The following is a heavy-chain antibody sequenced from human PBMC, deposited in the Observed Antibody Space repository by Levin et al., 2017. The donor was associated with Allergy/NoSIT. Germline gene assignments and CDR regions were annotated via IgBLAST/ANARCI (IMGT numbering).Heavy chain of an antibody. D-gene: IGHD4-23*01. Sequence: GGSLRLSCAASGFTFSSYWMHWVRQAPGKGLVWVSRINSDGSSTSYADSVKGRFTISRDNAKNTLYLQMNSLRAEDTAVYYCAREWVVTRLYYYYYGMDVWGQGTTVTVSS. J-gene: IGHJ6*02. CDR2: INSDGSST. CDR1: GFTFSSYW. V-gene: IGHV3-74*01. CDR3: AREWVVTRLYYYYYGMDV.